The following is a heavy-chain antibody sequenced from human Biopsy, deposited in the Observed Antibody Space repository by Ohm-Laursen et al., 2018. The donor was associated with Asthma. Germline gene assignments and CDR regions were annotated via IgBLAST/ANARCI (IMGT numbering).Heavy chain of an antibody. V-gene: IGHV3-30*03. D-gene: IGHD6-13*01. CDR3: LRDTLGYYFDI. CDR1: GFVFRSHA. CDR2: VSYDGGVA. Sequence: SLRLSCAASGFVFRSHAMHWVRQAPGKGLEWVAVVSYDGGVAHYADSVKGRFTISRDNSKNMLFLQMNSLRAEDTAVYYCLRDTLGYYFDIWGQGTQATVSS. J-gene: IGHJ4*02.